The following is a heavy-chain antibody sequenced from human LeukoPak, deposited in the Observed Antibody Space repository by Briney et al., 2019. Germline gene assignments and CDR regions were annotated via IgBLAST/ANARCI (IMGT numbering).Heavy chain of an antibody. CDR1: GFTFSSYG. CDR2: ISYDGSNK. J-gene: IGHJ2*01. Sequence: GGSLRLSCAASGFTFSSYGMHWVRQAPGKGLEWVAVISYDGSNKYYADSVKGRFTISRDNSKNTLYLQMNSLRAEGTAVYYCAKGPTIVVVVAASSGYFDLWGRGTLVTVSS. V-gene: IGHV3-30*18. CDR3: AKGPTIVVVVAASSGYFDL. D-gene: IGHD2-15*01.